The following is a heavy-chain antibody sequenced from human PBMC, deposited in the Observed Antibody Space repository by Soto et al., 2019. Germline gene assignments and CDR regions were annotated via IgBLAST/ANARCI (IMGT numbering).Heavy chain of an antibody. Sequence: QVQLVQSGAEVKKPGSSVKVSCKASGGTFSSYTISWVRQAPGQGLEWMGRIIPILGIANYAQKFQGRVTITAEKSPSTAYVELSSLRSEDTAVYCCASGAGTTHNFDYWGQGTLVTVSS. D-gene: IGHD1-1*01. CDR1: GGTFSSYT. V-gene: IGHV1-69*02. CDR3: ASGAGTTHNFDY. J-gene: IGHJ4*02. CDR2: IIPILGIA.